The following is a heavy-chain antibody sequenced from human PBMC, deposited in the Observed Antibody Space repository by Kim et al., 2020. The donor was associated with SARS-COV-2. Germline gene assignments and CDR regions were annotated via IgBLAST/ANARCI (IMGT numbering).Heavy chain of an antibody. J-gene: IGHJ4*02. Sequence: SETLSLICTVSGGSISSYYWSWIRQPAGKGLEWIGRIYTSGSTNYNPSLKSRVTMSVDTSKNQFSLKLSSVTAADTAVYYCARVAPRFVETGTTYFYFDYWGQGTLVTVSS. CDR1: GGSISSYY. CDR3: ARVAPRFVETGTTYFYFDY. CDR2: IYTSGST. D-gene: IGHD1-1*01. V-gene: IGHV4-4*07.